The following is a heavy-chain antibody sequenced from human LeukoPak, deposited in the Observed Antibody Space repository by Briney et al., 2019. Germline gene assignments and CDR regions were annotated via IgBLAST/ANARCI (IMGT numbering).Heavy chain of an antibody. CDR1: GGSFSGYY. D-gene: IGHD3-9*01. CDR3: ARELDDILTGYYKRDHYYGMDV. Sequence: KASETLSLTCAVYGGSFSGYYWSWIRQPPGKGLEWIGEINHSGSTNYNPSLKSRVTISVDTSKNQFSLKLSSVTAADTAVYYCARELDDILTGYYKRDHYYGMDVWGQGTTVTVSS. CDR2: INHSGST. J-gene: IGHJ6*02. V-gene: IGHV4-34*01.